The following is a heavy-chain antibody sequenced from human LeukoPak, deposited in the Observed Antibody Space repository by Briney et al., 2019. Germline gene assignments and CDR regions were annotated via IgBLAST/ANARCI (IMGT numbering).Heavy chain of an antibody. V-gene: IGHV3-33*06. CDR1: GFTFSNYA. CDR2: IWYDGSNE. Sequence: GGSLRLSCAASGFTFSNYAMHWVRQAPGKGLECVALIWYDGSNEFYADSVKGRFTISRDNPKNTLYLQMNSLRAEDTAVYYCAKDMKQLAIDAFDIWGQGTMVTVSS. J-gene: IGHJ3*02. D-gene: IGHD6-13*01. CDR3: AKDMKQLAIDAFDI.